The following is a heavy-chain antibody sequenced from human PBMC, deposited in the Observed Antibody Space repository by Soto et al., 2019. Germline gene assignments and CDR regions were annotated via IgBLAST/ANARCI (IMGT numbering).Heavy chain of an antibody. D-gene: IGHD6-19*01. Sequence: PSETLSLTCTVSGGSISSYYWSWIRQPPGKGLEWIGYMYYSGSTNYNPSLKSRVTISVDTSKNQFSLKLSSVTAADTAGYYCARGAVAGIDYRGQGTLVTVSS. J-gene: IGHJ4*02. CDR3: ARGAVAGIDY. CDR1: GGSISSYY. V-gene: IGHV4-59*01. CDR2: MYYSGST.